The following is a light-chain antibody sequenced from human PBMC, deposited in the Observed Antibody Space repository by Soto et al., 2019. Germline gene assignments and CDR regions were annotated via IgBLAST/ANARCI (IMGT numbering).Light chain of an antibody. V-gene: IGLV2-14*01. CDR3: GSYSITTTREV. CDR1: GSDVGGYDF. Sequence: QSALAQPASVSGSPGQSIIISCTGAGSDVGGYDFVSWYQHHPATPPKLIIYEVTHRPSGVSHRFSGSKSASTASLTISGLQVEDEADYFCGSYSITTTREVFGTGTKVTVL. CDR2: EVT. J-gene: IGLJ1*01.